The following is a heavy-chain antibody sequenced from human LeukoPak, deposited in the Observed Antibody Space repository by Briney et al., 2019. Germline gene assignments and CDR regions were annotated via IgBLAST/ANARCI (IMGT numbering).Heavy chain of an antibody. CDR2: INPSGGST. D-gene: IGHD3-22*01. CDR3: ARGRSSGVDY. CDR1: GYTFTSYS. V-gene: IGHV1-46*01. Sequence: ASVKVSCKASGYTFTSYSINWVRQAPGQGLEWMGIINPSGGSTTYAQKFQGRVTMTRDTSTSTVYMELSSLRSEDTAVYYCARGRSSGVDYWGQGTLVTVSS. J-gene: IGHJ4*02.